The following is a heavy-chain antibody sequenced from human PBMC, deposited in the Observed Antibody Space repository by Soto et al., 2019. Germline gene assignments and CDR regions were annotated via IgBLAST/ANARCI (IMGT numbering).Heavy chain of an antibody. CDR1: GYTFTSYG. D-gene: IGHD2-8*01. CDR3: ASSKLMVYAIPGYYGMDV. CDR2: ISAYNGNT. J-gene: IGHJ6*02. Sequence: RASVKVSCKASGYTFTSYGISWVRQAPGQGLEWMGWISAYNGNTNYAQKLQGRVTMTTDTSTSTAYMELRSLRSDDTAVYYCASSKLMVYAIPGYYGMDVWGQGTTVTVSS. V-gene: IGHV1-18*01.